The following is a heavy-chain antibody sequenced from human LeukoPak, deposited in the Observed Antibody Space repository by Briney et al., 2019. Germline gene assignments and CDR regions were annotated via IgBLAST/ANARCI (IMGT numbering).Heavy chain of an antibody. V-gene: IGHV3-23*01. Sequence: GGSLRLSCAASGFTFSSYAMSWVRQAPGKGLEWVSAISGSGGSTYYADSVKGRFTISRDNSKDTLYLQMNSLRAEDTAVYYCASLSSWYYFDYWGQGTLVTVSS. CDR3: ASLSSWYYFDY. CDR1: GFTFSSYA. J-gene: IGHJ4*02. CDR2: ISGSGGST. D-gene: IGHD6-13*01.